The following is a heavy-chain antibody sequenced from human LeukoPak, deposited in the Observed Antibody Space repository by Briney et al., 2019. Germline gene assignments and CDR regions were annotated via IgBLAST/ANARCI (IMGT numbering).Heavy chain of an antibody. D-gene: IGHD2-2*01. V-gene: IGHV3-15*01. CDR2: IKSKTDGGTT. Sequence: GGSLRLSCAASGFTFSNAWMSWVRQAPGKGLEWVGRIKSKTDGGTTDYAAPVKGRFTISRDDSKNTLYLQMNSLKTEDTAVYYCTAYYQYQLPRDFYYWGQGTLVTVSS. J-gene: IGHJ4*02. CDR3: TAYYQYQLPRDFYY. CDR1: GFTFSNAW.